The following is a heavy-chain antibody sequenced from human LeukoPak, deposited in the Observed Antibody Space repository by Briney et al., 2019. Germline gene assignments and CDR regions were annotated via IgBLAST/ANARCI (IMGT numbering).Heavy chain of an antibody. CDR2: IYYSGST. J-gene: IGHJ5*02. CDR1: GGSISSSSYY. D-gene: IGHD2-15*01. V-gene: IGHV4-39*01. Sequence: PSETLSLTCTVSGGSISSSSYYWGWIRQPPGKGLEWIGSIYYSGSTYYNPSLKSRVTISIDTSKNQFSLKVSSVTAADTAVYYCARGAPKRYCCGGSCFRWGQNWFDPWGQGTLVTVSS. CDR3: ARGAPKRYCCGGSCFRWGQNWFDP.